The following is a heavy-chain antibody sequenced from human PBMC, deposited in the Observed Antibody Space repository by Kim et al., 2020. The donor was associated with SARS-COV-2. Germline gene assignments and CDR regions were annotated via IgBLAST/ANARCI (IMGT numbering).Heavy chain of an antibody. Sequence: ASVKVSCKPSGYTFTNYDINWVRQATGQGPEWMGWMNPNNGNTGYVQKFQGRVTMTRNTSISTAYMELSSLRSEDTAVYYCARENPAASDALDIWGQGTMVTVSS. CDR2: MNPNNGNT. CDR3: ARENPAASDALDI. J-gene: IGHJ3*02. V-gene: IGHV1-8*01. D-gene: IGHD6-25*01. CDR1: GYTFTNYD.